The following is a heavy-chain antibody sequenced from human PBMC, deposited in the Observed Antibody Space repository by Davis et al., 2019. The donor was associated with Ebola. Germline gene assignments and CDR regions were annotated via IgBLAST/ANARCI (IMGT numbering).Heavy chain of an antibody. CDR2: ISTGSTYT. CDR3: ARDPDGTVNWFDP. D-gene: IGHD1-7*01. V-gene: IGHV3-21*06. J-gene: IGHJ5*02. Sequence: GGSLRLSCTASGFTVSSNHMSWVRQAPGKGLEWVSSISTGSTYTYYADSVKGRFTISRDDSENTLYLQMNRLGAEDTALYYCARDPDGTVNWFDPWGLGTLVTVSS. CDR1: GFTVSSNH.